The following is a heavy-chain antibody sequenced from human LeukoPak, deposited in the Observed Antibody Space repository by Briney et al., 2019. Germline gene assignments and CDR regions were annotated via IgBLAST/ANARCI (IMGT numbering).Heavy chain of an antibody. V-gene: IGHV4-39*01. CDR1: GGSISSSSYY. CDR3: ASRYYYDSSGYYCT. D-gene: IGHD3-22*01. Sequence: SETLSLTCTVSGGSISSSSYYWGWIRQPPGKGLEWIGSIYYSGSTHYNPSLKSRVTISVDTSKNQFSLKLSSVTAADTAVYYCASRYYYDSSGYYCTWGQGTLVTVTS. J-gene: IGHJ4*02. CDR2: IYYSGST.